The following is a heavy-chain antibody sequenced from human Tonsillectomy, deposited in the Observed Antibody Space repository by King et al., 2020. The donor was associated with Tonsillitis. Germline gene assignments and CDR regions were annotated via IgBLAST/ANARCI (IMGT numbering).Heavy chain of an antibody. CDR1: GGSISSSSYY. CDR2: IYYSGST. Sequence: QLQESGPGLVKPSETLSLTCTVSGGSISSSSYYWGWIRQPPGKELEGIGSIYYSGSTYYNPSIKSRVTITVDTSKNQFPLKLSFVTAADTAVYYCARHAGAGPSNGLHPLAAFDIWGQGTMVTVSS. CDR3: ARHAGAGPSNGLHPLAAFDI. V-gene: IGHV4-39*01. D-gene: IGHD2-8*01. J-gene: IGHJ3*02.